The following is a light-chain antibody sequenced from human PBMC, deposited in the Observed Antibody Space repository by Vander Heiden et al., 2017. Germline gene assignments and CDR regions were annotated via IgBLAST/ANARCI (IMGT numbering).Light chain of an antibody. CDR1: QSISSY. V-gene: IGKV1-39*01. CDR3: QQSYNTPWA. CDR2: AAS. J-gene: IGKJ1*01. Sequence: DIQMTKSTSSLSASVGDRVNITCRASQSISSYLNWYQQKPGKAPKLLIYAASSLQSGVPSRFSGSGSGTDFILTISSLQPEDFATYYCQQSYNTPWAFGQGTKVEIK.